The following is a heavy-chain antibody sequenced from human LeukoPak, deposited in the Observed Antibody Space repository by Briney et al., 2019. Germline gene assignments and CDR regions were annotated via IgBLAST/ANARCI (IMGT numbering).Heavy chain of an antibody. CDR2: IYSGGSP. D-gene: IGHD6-13*01. CDR3: ARDRFIAAAGIQYYGMYV. Sequence: PGGSLRLSCAASGFTVSSNYMSWVRQAPGNGLGWVSVIYSGGSPYYADSVKGRFTIPRDNSKTILYLQMNSLRAEDTAVYYCARDRFIAAAGIQYYGMYVWGEGTTVTVSS. V-gene: IGHV3-53*01. CDR1: GFTVSSNY. J-gene: IGHJ6*04.